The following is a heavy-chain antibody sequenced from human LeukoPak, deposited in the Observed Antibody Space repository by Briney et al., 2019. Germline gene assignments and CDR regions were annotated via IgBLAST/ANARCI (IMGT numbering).Heavy chain of an antibody. CDR3: AKDLGPYYDILTGYYSPYYYYYGMDV. J-gene: IGHJ6*02. Sequence: GGSLRLSCAASGFTFSSYWMHWVRQTPGKGLVWVSRINTDGSSTRYADSVKGRFTISRDNTKNTLYLQMNSLRAEDTAVYYCAKDLGPYYDILTGYYSPYYYYYGMDVWGQGTTVTVSS. V-gene: IGHV3-74*01. D-gene: IGHD3-9*01. CDR1: GFTFSSYW. CDR2: INTDGSST.